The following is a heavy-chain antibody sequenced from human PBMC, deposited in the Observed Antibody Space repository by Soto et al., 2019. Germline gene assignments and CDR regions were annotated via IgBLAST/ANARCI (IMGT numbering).Heavy chain of an antibody. Sequence: GGSLRLSCAASGFTFSSYSMNWVRQAPGKGLEWVSSISSSSSYIYYADSVKGRFTISRDNAKNSLYLQMNSLRAEDTAVYYCAREQTYYYDSSGRHYYWGQGALVTVS. CDR2: ISSSSSYI. CDR1: GFTFSSYS. J-gene: IGHJ4*02. D-gene: IGHD3-22*01. V-gene: IGHV3-21*01. CDR3: AREQTYYYDSSGRHYY.